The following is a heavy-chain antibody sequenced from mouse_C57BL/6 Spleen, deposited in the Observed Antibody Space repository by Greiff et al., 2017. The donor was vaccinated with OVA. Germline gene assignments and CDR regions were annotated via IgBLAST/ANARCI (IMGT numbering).Heavy chain of an antibody. J-gene: IGHJ3*01. V-gene: IGHV1-69*01. D-gene: IGHD3-2*02. CDR3: TAQATSCAD. CDR1: GYTFTSYW. CDR2: IDPSDSYT. Sequence: QVQLQQPGAELVMPGASVKLSCKASGYTFTSYWMHWVKQRPGQGLEWIGEIDPSDSYTNYNQKFKGKSTLTVDKSSSTAYMQLSSLTSEDSAVYYCTAQATSCADWGQGTLVTVSA.